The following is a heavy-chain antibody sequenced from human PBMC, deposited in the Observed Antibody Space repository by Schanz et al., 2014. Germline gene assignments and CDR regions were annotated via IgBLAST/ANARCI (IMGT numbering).Heavy chain of an antibody. V-gene: IGHV3-48*02. CDR2: VSSTRSTV. CDR1: EFTFSSHG. J-gene: IGHJ4*02. Sequence: EVQLVESGGGLVQPGGSLRLSCAASEFTFSSHGMNWVRQAPGKGLEWISYVSSTRSTVYYADSVRGRFTISRDNAKNAHYLQMHSLKEDDTSVDYCASKRPYGTAWLGGFDYWGQGTRVTVSS. D-gene: IGHD3-10*01. CDR3: ASKRPYGTAWLGGFDY.